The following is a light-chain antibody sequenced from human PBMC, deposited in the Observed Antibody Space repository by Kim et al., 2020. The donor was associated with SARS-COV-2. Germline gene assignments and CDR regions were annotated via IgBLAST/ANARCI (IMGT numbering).Light chain of an antibody. Sequence: LSPGERATPSCRASQSVSSSYLAWYQQKPGQAPRLLIHGASNRATGIPDRFSGSGSGTDFTLTISRLEPEDFAVYYCQQYGGSPVTFGQGTKLEI. CDR1: QSVSSSY. CDR2: GAS. J-gene: IGKJ2*01. CDR3: QQYGGSPVT. V-gene: IGKV3-20*01.